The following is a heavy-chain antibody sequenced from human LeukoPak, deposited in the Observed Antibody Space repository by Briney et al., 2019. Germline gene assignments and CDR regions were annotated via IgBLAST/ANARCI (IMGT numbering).Heavy chain of an antibody. D-gene: IGHD4-17*01. CDR2: IMQDGSEK. V-gene: IGHV3-7*02. CDR1: GFTFSSYW. Sequence: PGGSLILSCAASGFTFSSYWMSWVRQAPGKGLEWVANIMQDGSEKYYVDSVKGRFTISRDNAKNSLYLQMNSLRAEDTAVYYCARQSRSVTTYFDYWGQGTLVTVSS. J-gene: IGHJ4*02. CDR3: ARQSRSVTTYFDY.